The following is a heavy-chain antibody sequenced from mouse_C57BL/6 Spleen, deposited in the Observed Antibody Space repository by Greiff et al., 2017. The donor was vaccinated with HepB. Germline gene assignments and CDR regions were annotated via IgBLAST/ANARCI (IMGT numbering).Heavy chain of an antibody. V-gene: IGHV1-54*01. J-gene: IGHJ2*01. Sequence: VKLQESGAELVRPGTSVKVSCKASGYAFTNYLIEWVKQRPGQGLEWIGVINPGSGGTNYNEKFKGKATLTADKSSSTAYMQLSSLTSEDSAVYFCARSNYGSSPDYWGQGTTLTVSS. D-gene: IGHD1-1*01. CDR3: ARSNYGSSPDY. CDR1: GYAFTNYL. CDR2: INPGSGGT.